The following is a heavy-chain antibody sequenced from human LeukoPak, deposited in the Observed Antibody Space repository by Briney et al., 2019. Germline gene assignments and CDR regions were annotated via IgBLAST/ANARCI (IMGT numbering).Heavy chain of an antibody. CDR3: ARRVQYYFDY. CDR1: GFIFSNYD. CDR2: IWYDGSDK. J-gene: IGHJ4*02. V-gene: IGHV3-33*01. Sequence: GGSLRLSCAASGFIFSNYDMHWVRQAPGKGLEWVAVIWYDGSDKHYADSVQGRFTITRDNSKNSLYLQMNSLRAEDTALYYCARRVQYYFDYWGQGTLVTVSS.